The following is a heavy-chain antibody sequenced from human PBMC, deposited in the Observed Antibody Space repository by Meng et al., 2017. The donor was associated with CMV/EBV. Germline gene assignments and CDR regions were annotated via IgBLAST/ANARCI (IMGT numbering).Heavy chain of an antibody. D-gene: IGHD6-19*01. CDR1: GYTFTGYY. CDR3: ARGAGMGSGWYWDDY. J-gene: IGHJ4*02. Sequence: ASVQVSCKASGYTFTGYYMHWVRQAPGQGLEWMGWINPNSGGTNYAQKFQGRVTMTRDTSISTAYMELSRLRSDDTAVYYCARGAGMGSGWYWDDYWGQGTLVTVSS. V-gene: IGHV1-2*02. CDR2: INPNSGGT.